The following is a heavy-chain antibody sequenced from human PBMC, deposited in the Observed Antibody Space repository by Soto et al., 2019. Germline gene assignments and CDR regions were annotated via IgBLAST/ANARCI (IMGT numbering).Heavy chain of an antibody. CDR1: GFTFSSYA. CDR3: ATGGFYCSGGSCYLDAFDI. CDR2: ISGSGGST. Sequence: GGSLRLSCAASGFTFSSYAMSWVRQAPGKGLEWVSAISGSGGSTYYADSVKGRFTISRDNSKNTLYLQMNSLRAEDMAVYYCATGGFYCSGGSCYLDAFDIWGQGTMVTVSS. V-gene: IGHV3-23*01. D-gene: IGHD2-15*01. J-gene: IGHJ3*02.